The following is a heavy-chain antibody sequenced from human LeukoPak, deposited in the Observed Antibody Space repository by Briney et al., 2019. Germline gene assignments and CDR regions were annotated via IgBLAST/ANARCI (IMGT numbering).Heavy chain of an antibody. CDR1: GFTFSSYA. D-gene: IGHD3-22*01. J-gene: IGHJ3*02. V-gene: IGHV3-23*01. CDR3: ARGLFLSGYLDAFDI. Sequence: GGSLRVSCAASGFTFSSYAMSWVRQAPGKGLEWVSLISSSSSYTYYADSVKGRCTISRDNSKNTLYLQMNSLRVEDTAVYYCARGLFLSGYLDAFDIWGQGTVVTVSS. CDR2: ISSSSSYT.